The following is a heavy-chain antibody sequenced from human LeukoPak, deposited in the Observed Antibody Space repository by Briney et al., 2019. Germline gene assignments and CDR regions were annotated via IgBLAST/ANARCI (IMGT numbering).Heavy chain of an antibody. V-gene: IGHV3-64D*06. Sequence: PGGSLRLSCSASGFTFSSYAMHWARQAPGKRLEYVSAISSNGGSTYYADSVKGRFTISRDNSKNTLYLQMSSLRAEDTAVYYCVKDMEYNWNDVGLDYWGQGTLVTVSS. CDR1: GFTFSSYA. CDR2: ISSNGGST. D-gene: IGHD1-1*01. J-gene: IGHJ4*02. CDR3: VKDMEYNWNDVGLDY.